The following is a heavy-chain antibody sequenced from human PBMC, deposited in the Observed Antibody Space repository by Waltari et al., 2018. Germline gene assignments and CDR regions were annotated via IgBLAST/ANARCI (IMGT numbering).Heavy chain of an antibody. J-gene: IGHJ5*02. D-gene: IGHD1-26*01. CDR2: ISSSSSYI. CDR3: ARESGPTIAFDP. CDR1: GFTFSSYS. Sequence: EVQLVESGGGLVKPGGSLRLSCAASGFTFSSYSMNWVRQAPGKGVEGVSSISSSSSYIYYEDSGKGRFNIARDNAKNSLYLQMNSLRAEDTAVYYCARESGPTIAFDPWGQGTLVTVSS. V-gene: IGHV3-21*01.